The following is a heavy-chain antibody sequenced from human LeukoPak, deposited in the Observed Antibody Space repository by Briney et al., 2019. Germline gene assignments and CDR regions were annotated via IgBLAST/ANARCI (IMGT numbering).Heavy chain of an antibody. V-gene: IGHV1-46*01. CDR3: ARDRLVYQYYYKSSGYSH. D-gene: IGHD3-22*01. CDR1: GYTFASYY. CDR2: INPSGGST. Sequence: ASVKVSCKASGYTFASYYMHWVRQAPGQGLEWMGIINPSGGSTRYAQKFQGRLTTTRDTSTNIVYMELSSLRSEDTAVYYCARDRLVYQYYYKSSGYSHWGQGTLVTVSS. J-gene: IGHJ4*02.